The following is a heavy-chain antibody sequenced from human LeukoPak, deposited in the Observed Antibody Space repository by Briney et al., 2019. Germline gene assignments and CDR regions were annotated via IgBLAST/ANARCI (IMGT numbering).Heavy chain of an antibody. Sequence: PSETLSLTCSVSGGSMRISHYYWGWIRQPPGKGLEWIGSIYYSGSTYYNPSLKSRVTISVDTSKNQFSLKLSSVTAADTAVYYCASYCSGGSCPLRGLDYWGQGTLVTVSS. CDR3: ASYCSGGSCPLRGLDY. J-gene: IGHJ4*02. CDR1: GGSMRISHYY. D-gene: IGHD2-15*01. CDR2: IYYSGST. V-gene: IGHV4-39*07.